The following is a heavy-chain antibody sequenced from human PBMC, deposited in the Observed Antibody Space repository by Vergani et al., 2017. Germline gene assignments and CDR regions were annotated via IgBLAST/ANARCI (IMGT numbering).Heavy chain of an antibody. CDR2: IKQDGSGK. V-gene: IGHV3-7*01. Sequence: EVQLVESGGGLVQPGGSLRLSCAASGFTFSSYSMSWVRQAPGKGLEWVANIKQDGSGKYYVDSVKGRFTISRDNAKNPLYLQMNSLRAADTAVYYCARARCLEWELVLDLWGHGTLVTVSS. CDR3: ARARCLEWELVLDL. D-gene: IGHD1-26*01. J-gene: IGHJ2*01. CDR1: GFTFSSYS.